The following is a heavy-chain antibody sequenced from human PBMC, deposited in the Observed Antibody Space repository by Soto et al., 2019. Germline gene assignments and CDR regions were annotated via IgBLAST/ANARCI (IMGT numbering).Heavy chain of an antibody. CDR2: MNSDGSST. CDR3: ARDTHYYDTSNYYRTYGMDV. Sequence: EVQLVESGGGLVQPGGSLRLSCAASGFTFSNHWMHWVRQAPGKGLIWVSRMNSDGSSTTYADSVKGRFTISRDNANNTLYLQMNRLRAEDTAVYYCARDTHYYDTSNYYRTYGMDVWGQGTAV. V-gene: IGHV3-74*01. D-gene: IGHD3-22*01. CDR1: GFTFSNHW. J-gene: IGHJ6*02.